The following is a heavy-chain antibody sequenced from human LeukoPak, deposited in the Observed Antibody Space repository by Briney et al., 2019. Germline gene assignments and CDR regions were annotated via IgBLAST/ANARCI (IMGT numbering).Heavy chain of an antibody. CDR3: ARGFRTLLTTYYSDY. CDR2: INPNSGGT. J-gene: IGHJ4*02. V-gene: IGHV1-2*06. D-gene: IGHD3-9*01. CDR1: GYTFTGYY. Sequence: GASVKVSCKASGYTFTGYYMHWVRQAPGQGLEWMGRINPNSGGTNYAQKFQGRVTMTRDTSISTAYMELTRLRSDDTAVYYCARGFRTLLTTYYSDYWAQGTLVTVSS.